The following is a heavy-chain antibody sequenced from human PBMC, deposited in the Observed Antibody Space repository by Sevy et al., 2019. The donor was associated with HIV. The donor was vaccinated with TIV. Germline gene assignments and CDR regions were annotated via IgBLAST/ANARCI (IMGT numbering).Heavy chain of an antibody. Sequence: GGSLRLSCAASGFTFSDYYMSWIRQAPGKGLEWVSYISSSGSTIYYADSVKGRFTISRDNAKNSLYLQMNSLRAEDPAVYYCARDATVIPARPVYYYYYMDVWGKGTTVTVSS. J-gene: IGHJ6*03. V-gene: IGHV3-11*01. CDR1: GFTFSDYY. CDR3: ARDATVIPARPVYYYYYMDV. CDR2: ISSSGSTI. D-gene: IGHD4-4*01.